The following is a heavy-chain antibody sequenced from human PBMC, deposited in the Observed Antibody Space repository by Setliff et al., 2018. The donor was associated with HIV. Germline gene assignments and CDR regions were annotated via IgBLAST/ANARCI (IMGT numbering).Heavy chain of an antibody. CDR3: ARDSDDSGFWDAFNI. CDR2: IYYRGST. J-gene: IGHJ3*02. V-gene: IGHV4-31*03. D-gene: IGHD3-22*01. CDR1: GDSISSGGYY. Sequence: SETLSLTCTVSGDSISSGGYYWSWIRQHPGKGLEWIGYIYYRGSTYYNPSLKSRVTISVDTSKNQFSLRLTSMTAADTAVYCCARDSDDSGFWDAFNIWGQGTMVTVSS.